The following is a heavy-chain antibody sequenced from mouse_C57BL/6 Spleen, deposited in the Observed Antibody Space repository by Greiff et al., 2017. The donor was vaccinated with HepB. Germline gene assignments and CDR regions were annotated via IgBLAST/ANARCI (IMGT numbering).Heavy chain of an antibody. V-gene: IGHV5-12*01. D-gene: IGHD1-1*01. J-gene: IGHJ2*01. CDR1: GFTFSDYY. CDR2: ISNGGGST. Sequence: EVQGVESGGGLVQPGGSLKLSCAASGFTFSDYYMYWVRQTPEKRLEWVAYISNGGGSTYYPDTVKGRFTISRDNAKNTLYLQMSRLKSEDTAMYYCARMCYYYGSSYFDYWGQGTTLTVSS. CDR3: ARMCYYYGSSYFDY.